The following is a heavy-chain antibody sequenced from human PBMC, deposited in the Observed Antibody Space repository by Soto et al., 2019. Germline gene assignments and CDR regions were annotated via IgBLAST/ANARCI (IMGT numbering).Heavy chain of an antibody. CDR2: IYYSGST. Sequence: SETLSLTCTVSGASISSGGYYWSWIRQHPGKGLEWIGYIYYSGSTYYNPSLKSRVTISVDTSKNQFSLKLSSVTAADTAVYYCARDNRSSWYFWFDPWGQGTLVTVSS. CDR1: GASISSGGYY. CDR3: ARDNRSSWYFWFDP. D-gene: IGHD6-13*01. J-gene: IGHJ5*02. V-gene: IGHV4-31*03.